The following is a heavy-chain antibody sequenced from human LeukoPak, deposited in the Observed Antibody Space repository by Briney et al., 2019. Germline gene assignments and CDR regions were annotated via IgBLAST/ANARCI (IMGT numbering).Heavy chain of an antibody. J-gene: IGHJ4*02. D-gene: IGHD6-25*01. CDR1: GFTFGACW. Sequence: PGGSLRLSCAASGFTFGACWMSWFRQAPGKGPEWVASIKDDGSAQFYVDSLEGRFTISKTNAKNTLYLQMDIITVENPADYYFARHSGGVQSFDYWSEGTLVSVSS. CDR3: ARHSGGVQSFDY. CDR2: IKDDGSAQ. V-gene: IGHV3-7*01.